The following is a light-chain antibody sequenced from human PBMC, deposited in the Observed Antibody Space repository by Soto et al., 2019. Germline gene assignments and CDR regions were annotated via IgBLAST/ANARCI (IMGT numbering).Light chain of an antibody. J-gene: IGKJ5*01. CDR1: QSVRSN. V-gene: IGKV3-15*01. Sequence: EIVMTQSPATLSVSPGERAPLSCRASQSVRSNLTWHQQKPGQTPRLLIYGASTRATGIPARFSGSGSGTEFTLTISSLQSEDFAVYYCQQYNNWPPLTFGQGTRLEIK. CDR2: GAS. CDR3: QQYNNWPPLT.